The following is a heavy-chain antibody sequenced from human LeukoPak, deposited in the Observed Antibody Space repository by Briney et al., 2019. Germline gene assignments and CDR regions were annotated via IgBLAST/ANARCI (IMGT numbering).Heavy chain of an antibody. J-gene: IGHJ4*02. Sequence: SSETLSLTCTVSGGSISSSSYYWGWIRQPPGKGLEWIGSIYYSGSTYYNPSLKSRVTISVDTSKNQFSLKLSSVTAADTAVYYCASLEGYSGYDWGQGTLVTVSS. CDR3: ASLEGYSGYD. CDR2: IYYSGST. D-gene: IGHD5-12*01. V-gene: IGHV4-39*01. CDR1: GGSISSSSYY.